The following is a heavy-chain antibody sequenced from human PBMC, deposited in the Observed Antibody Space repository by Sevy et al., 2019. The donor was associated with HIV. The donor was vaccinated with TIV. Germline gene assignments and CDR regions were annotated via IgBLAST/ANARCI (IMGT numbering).Heavy chain of an antibody. Sequence: GGSLRLSCAASGFTFSSYAMHWVRQAPGKGLEWVAVISYDGSNKYYADSVKGRFTISRDNSNNTLYLQMNSLRAEDTAVYYCARDLRFLEMQYGMDVWGQGTTVTVSS. CDR3: ARDLRFLEMQYGMDV. CDR1: GFTFSSYA. J-gene: IGHJ6*02. V-gene: IGHV3-30-3*01. CDR2: ISYDGSNK. D-gene: IGHD3-3*01.